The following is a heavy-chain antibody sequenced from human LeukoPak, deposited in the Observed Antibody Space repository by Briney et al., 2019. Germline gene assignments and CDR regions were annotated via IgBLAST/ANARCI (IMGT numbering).Heavy chain of an antibody. CDR3: ARDQRGGRISWYSHFDF. V-gene: IGHV1-46*01. CDR1: GYTFTSSG. Sequence: ASVKVSCKASGYTFTSSGFSWVRQAPGQGLEWMGIINPTSANTRYAQKFQGRVTMTRDTSTSTVYMELSSLTSEDTAVYYCARDQRGGRISWYSHFDFWGQGTLVTVSS. CDR2: INPTSANT. D-gene: IGHD6-13*01. J-gene: IGHJ4*02.